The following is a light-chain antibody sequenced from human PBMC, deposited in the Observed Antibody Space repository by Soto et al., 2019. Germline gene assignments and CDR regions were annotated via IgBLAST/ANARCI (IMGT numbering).Light chain of an antibody. Sequence: DIQMTQSPSTLSGSVGDRVTITCRASQTISSWLAWYQQKPGKAPKLLIYKASTLKSGVPSRFSGSGSGTEFTLTNSRLQPDDFATYYCQHYNSYSEAFGQGTKVELK. J-gene: IGKJ1*01. V-gene: IGKV1-5*03. CDR1: QTISSW. CDR3: QHYNSYSEA. CDR2: KAS.